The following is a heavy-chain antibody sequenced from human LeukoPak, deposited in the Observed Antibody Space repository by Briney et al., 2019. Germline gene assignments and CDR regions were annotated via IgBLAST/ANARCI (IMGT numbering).Heavy chain of an antibody. Sequence: GGSLRLSCAASGFTFSTYSMNWVRQAPGKGLEWVSYISSGGNTIYYADSVEGRFTISRDNAKNSLYLQMNSLRAEDTAVYYCARDARQQLVERFDFWGQGTLVTVSS. CDR1: GFTFSTYS. CDR2: ISSGGNTI. CDR3: ARDARQQLVERFDF. V-gene: IGHV3-48*04. D-gene: IGHD6-13*01. J-gene: IGHJ4*02.